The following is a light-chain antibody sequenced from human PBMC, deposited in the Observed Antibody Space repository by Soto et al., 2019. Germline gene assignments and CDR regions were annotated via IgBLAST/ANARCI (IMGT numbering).Light chain of an antibody. J-gene: IGKJ1*01. V-gene: IGKV3-20*01. CDR1: QSVSNNY. CDR3: QQYGSSGT. CDR2: GAS. Sequence: VLTQSPGTLSLSTGERATLSCRASQSVSNNYLAWYQQKPGQAPRLLIYGASNRATGIPDRFSGSGSGTDFTLTISRLEPEDFAVYYCQQYGSSGTFGQGTKV.